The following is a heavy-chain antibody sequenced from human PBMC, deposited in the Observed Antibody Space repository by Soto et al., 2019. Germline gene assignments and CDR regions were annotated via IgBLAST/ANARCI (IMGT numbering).Heavy chain of an antibody. D-gene: IGHD3-10*01. Sequence: SETLSLTCTVSGGSISSYCWSWIRQPPGKGLEWIGYIYYSGSTNYNPSLKSRVTISVDTSKNQFSLKLSSVTAADTAVYYCARHPLWFGERIDPWGQGTLVTVSS. CDR2: IYYSGST. V-gene: IGHV4-59*08. CDR1: GGSISSYC. J-gene: IGHJ5*02. CDR3: ARHPLWFGERIDP.